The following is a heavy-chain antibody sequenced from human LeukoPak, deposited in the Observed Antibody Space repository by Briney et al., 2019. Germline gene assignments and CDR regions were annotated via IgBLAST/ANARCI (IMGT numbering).Heavy chain of an antibody. Sequence: SETLSLTCTVAAGSINNYHWSWIRQPPGKGLEWIGCIFYSGSTYYNPSLKSRVTISVDTSKNQFSLRLSSVTAADTAVYYCARTNAFDIWGQGTMVTVSS. CDR2: IFYSGST. CDR1: AGSINNYH. J-gene: IGHJ3*02. V-gene: IGHV4-59*08. CDR3: ARTNAFDI.